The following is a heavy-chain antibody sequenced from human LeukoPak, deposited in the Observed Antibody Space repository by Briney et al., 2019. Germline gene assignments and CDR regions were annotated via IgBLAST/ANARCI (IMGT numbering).Heavy chain of an antibody. CDR2: INHSGST. CDR1: GGSFSGYY. Sequence: PSENLSLTCAVYGGSFSGYYWSWIRQPPGKGLEWIGEINHSGSTNCNPSLKSRVTISVDTSKNQFSLKLSSVTAADTAVYYCARGLTFGYYYDYWGQGTLVTVSS. D-gene: IGHD3-22*01. CDR3: ARGLTFGYYYDY. V-gene: IGHV4-34*01. J-gene: IGHJ4*02.